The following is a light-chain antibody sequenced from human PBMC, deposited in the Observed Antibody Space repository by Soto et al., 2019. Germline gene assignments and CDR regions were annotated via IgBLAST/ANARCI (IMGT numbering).Light chain of an antibody. CDR3: QQYRNWPRT. CDR1: QSVGGS. CDR2: GAS. Sequence: EIVMTQSPATLSVSPGERATLSCRASQSVGGSLARYQQKPGQAPGLLIYGASTRATGVPARFSGSGSVTEFTLTISSLQSEDFAVYYCQQYRNWPRTFGQGTKV. J-gene: IGKJ1*01. V-gene: IGKV3-15*01.